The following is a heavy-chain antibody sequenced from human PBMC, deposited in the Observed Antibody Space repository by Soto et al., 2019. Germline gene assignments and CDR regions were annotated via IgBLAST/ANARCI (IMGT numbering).Heavy chain of an antibody. Sequence: QVQLVQSGAEVKKPGASVKVSCKASGYTFTGYYMHWVRQAPGQGLEWMGWINPNSGGTNYAQKFQGRVTMTRDQPDNTAHPEQRRLRSDDRAVYYLARAPPPQHEPPGVYNWFAPWGQGTLVTVSS. D-gene: IGHD3-10*01. J-gene: IGHJ5*02. V-gene: IGHV1-2*02. CDR1: GYTFTGYY. CDR2: INPNSGGT. CDR3: ARAPPPQHEPPGVYNWFAP.